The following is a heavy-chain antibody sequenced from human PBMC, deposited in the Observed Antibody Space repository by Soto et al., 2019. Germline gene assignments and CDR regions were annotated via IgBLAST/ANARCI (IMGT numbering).Heavy chain of an antibody. CDR2: IYYSGST. CDR1: GGSISSYY. Sequence: PSETLSLTCTVSGGSISSYYCSWIRQPPGKGLEWIGYIYYSGSTNYNPSLKSRVTISVDTSKNQFSLKLSSVTAADTAVYYCARDLPYSSGWYYFEYWGQGTLVTVSS. V-gene: IGHV4-59*01. J-gene: IGHJ4*02. D-gene: IGHD6-19*01. CDR3: ARDLPYSSGWYYFEY.